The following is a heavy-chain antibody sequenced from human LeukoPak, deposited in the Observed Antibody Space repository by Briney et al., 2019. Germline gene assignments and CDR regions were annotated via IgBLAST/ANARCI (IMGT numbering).Heavy chain of an antibody. Sequence: GGSLRLSCAASGFTFSYYWMSWVRQAPGKGLEWVAHINQDESQEYSVDSVKGRFTISRDNAKNSLYLQIDSLRAEDTAVYYCARVMEYYSNSQNWFDPWGQGTLVTVSS. CDR1: GFTFSYYW. D-gene: IGHD4-11*01. CDR3: ARVMEYYSNSQNWFDP. J-gene: IGHJ5*02. V-gene: IGHV3-7*01. CDR2: INQDESQE.